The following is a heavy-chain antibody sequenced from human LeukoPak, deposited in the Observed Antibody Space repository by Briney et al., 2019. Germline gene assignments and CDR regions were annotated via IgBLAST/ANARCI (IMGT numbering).Heavy chain of an antibody. V-gene: IGHV1-2*02. CDR2: INPNSGGT. J-gene: IGHJ4*02. CDR1: GYTFTGYY. CDR3: ARVGSSSWYSLVILPIVNNELFDY. Sequence: ASVKVSCKASGYTFTGYYMHWVRQAPGQGLEWMGWINPNSGGTNYAQKFQGRVIMTRDTSISTAYMGLSRLRSDDTAVYYCARVGSSSWYSLVILPIVNNELFDYWGQGTLVTVSS. D-gene: IGHD6-13*01.